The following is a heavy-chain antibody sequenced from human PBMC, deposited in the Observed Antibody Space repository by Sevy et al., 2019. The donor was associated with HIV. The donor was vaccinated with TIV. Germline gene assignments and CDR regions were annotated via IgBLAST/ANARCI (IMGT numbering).Heavy chain of an antibody. CDR1: GFTFSDYY. CDR2: IGSSDSTI. CDR3: ARERLCGLEY. V-gene: IGHV3-11*01. Sequence: GGSLRLSCAASGFTFSDYYMTWIRQAPGKGLEWVAHIGSSDSTIHYVDSVKGRFTISRDNVNNALFLQMNSLRAEDTAVYYCARERLCGLEYWGQGTLVTVSS. D-gene: IGHD5-12*01. J-gene: IGHJ4*02.